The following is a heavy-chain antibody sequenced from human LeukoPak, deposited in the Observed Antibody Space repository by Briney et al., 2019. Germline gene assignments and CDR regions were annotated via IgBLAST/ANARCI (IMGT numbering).Heavy chain of an antibody. Sequence: ASVKVSCKASGYTFTGYYMHWVRQAPGQGLEWMACIHPNSGDTNYAQKFQGRVTMTRDTSISTAYMELSRLRSDDTAVYYCARQSGGKYYYYMDVWGKGTTVIVSS. CDR1: GYTFTGYY. V-gene: IGHV1-2*02. CDR3: ARQSGGKYYYYMDV. D-gene: IGHD3-16*01. CDR2: IHPNSGDT. J-gene: IGHJ6*03.